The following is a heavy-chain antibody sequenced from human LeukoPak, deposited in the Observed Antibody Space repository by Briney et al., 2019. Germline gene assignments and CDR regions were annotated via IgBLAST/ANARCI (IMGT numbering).Heavy chain of an antibody. Sequence: GGSLRLSCAASGFTFSTSWIHVVRQPPGKGLVWVSRINPDGSGRDYADSVKGRFTISRDNARNTLSLQMDSLRAEDTAVYYCVRNLGGPLDYWGQGTLVTVSS. D-gene: IGHD3-10*01. CDR1: GFTFSTSW. J-gene: IGHJ4*02. CDR2: INPDGSGR. V-gene: IGHV3-74*01. CDR3: VRNLGGPLDY.